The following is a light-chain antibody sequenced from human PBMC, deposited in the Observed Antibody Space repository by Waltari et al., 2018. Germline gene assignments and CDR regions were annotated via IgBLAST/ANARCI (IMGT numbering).Light chain of an antibody. CDR1: QDISNY. J-gene: IGKJ2*01. CDR3: QQYDNLRYT. CDR2: DAS. Sequence: IQMTQSPSSLSASVGDRVTITCQASQDISNYLNWYQQKPGKAPKLLIYDASNLETGFPSRFSGSGSGTDFTFTISSLQPEDIATYYCQQYDNLRYTFGQGTKLEIK. V-gene: IGKV1-33*01.